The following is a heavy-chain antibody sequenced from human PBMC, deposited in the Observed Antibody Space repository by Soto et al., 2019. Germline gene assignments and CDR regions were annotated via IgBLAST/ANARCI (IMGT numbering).Heavy chain of an antibody. CDR1: GDFLTTYC. CDR2: IFYGGHT. Sequence: KTSETLSLTCDVSGDFLTTYCWNWIRQSPGKGLEWIGYIFYGGHTNYNPSLRGRATISVDTSKNQFSLKLSSVTAADTAVYYCARSPQYSSGWNGGFDYWGQGTLDTVSS. CDR3: ARSPQYSSGWNGGFDY. D-gene: IGHD6-19*01. J-gene: IGHJ4*02. V-gene: IGHV4-59*01.